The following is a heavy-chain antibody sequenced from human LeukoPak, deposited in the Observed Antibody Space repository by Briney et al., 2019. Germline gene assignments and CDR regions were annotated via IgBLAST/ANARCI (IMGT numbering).Heavy chain of an antibody. D-gene: IGHD3-22*01. CDR3: ARGPYYYDSSGYLGDYYFDY. CDR2: IYYSGST. V-gene: IGHV4-31*03. CDR1: GGSISSGGFY. J-gene: IGHJ4*02. Sequence: SETLSLTRTVSGGSISSGGFYWSWIRQHPGKGLEWIGDIYYSGSTHYNPSLKSRVTISVDTSKNQFSLKLSSVTAADTAVYYCARGPYYYDSSGYLGDYYFDYWGQGTLVTVSS.